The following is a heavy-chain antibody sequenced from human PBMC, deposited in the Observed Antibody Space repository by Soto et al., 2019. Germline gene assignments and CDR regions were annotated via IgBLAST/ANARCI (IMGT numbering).Heavy chain of an antibody. CDR2: ISGSGGST. J-gene: IGHJ3*02. CDR3: AKANYYDSSGYHTDAFDI. CDR1: GFTFSSYA. Sequence: GGSLRLSCAASGFTFSSYAMSWVRQAPGKGLEWVSAISGSGGSTYYADSVKGRFTISRDNSKNTLYLQMNSLRAEDTAVYYCAKANYYDSSGYHTDAFDIWGQGTMVTVSS. V-gene: IGHV3-23*01. D-gene: IGHD3-22*01.